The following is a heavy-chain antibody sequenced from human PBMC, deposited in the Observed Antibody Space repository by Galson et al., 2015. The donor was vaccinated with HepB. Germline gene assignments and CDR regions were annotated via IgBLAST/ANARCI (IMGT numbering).Heavy chain of an antibody. CDR2: IYYSGST. J-gene: IGHJ5*02. D-gene: IGHD6-13*01. CDR3: ARSGYSSSWYYWFDP. V-gene: IGHV4-39*07. Sequence: ETLSLTCTVSGGSISSSSYYWGWIRQPPGKGLEWIGSIYYSGSTYYNPSLKSRVTISVDTSKNQFSLKLSSVTAADTAVYYCARSGYSSSWYYWFDPWGQGTLVTVSS. CDR1: GGSISSSSYY.